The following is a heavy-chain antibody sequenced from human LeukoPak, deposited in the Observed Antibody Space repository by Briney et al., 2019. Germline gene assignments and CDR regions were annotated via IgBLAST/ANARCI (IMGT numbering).Heavy chain of an antibody. Sequence: SETLSLTCTVSGGSISSYYWSWIRQPPGKGLEWIGYIYYSGSTNYNPSLKSRVTISVDTSKNQFSLKLSSVTAADTAVYYCARHSYCSSTSCYFPYYYYGMDVWGQGTTVTVFS. CDR2: IYYSGST. D-gene: IGHD2-2*01. CDR1: GGSISSYY. V-gene: IGHV4-59*08. CDR3: ARHSYCSSTSCYFPYYYYGMDV. J-gene: IGHJ6*02.